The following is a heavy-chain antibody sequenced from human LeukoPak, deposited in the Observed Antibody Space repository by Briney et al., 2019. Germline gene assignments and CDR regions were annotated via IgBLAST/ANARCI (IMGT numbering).Heavy chain of an antibody. J-gene: IGHJ3*02. CDR1: GGSIDSYY. Sequence: KSSETLSLTCTVTGGSIDSYYWSWIRQPPGKRLEWMGYISYSGSTDYNPSLKSRVTISLDTSKRQFSLKLRSVTAADTAVYYCARVTYSTSSMSLDAFDIWGQGTMVTVSS. CDR3: ARVTYSTSSMSLDAFDI. CDR2: ISYSGST. V-gene: IGHV4-59*12. D-gene: IGHD6-6*01.